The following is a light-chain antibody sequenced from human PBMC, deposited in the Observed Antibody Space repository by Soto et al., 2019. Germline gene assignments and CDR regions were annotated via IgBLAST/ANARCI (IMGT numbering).Light chain of an antibody. Sequence: QSALTQPASVSGSPGQSITISCTGTNSDVGGYNYVSWYQQHPGKAPKLLIYDVSSRPSGLSNRFSGSKSGNTASLTVSGLQAEDEADYYCSSYAGSNTLVFGGGTKLTVL. V-gene: IGLV2-14*03. CDR3: SSYAGSNTLV. J-gene: IGLJ2*01. CDR1: NSDVGGYNY. CDR2: DVS.